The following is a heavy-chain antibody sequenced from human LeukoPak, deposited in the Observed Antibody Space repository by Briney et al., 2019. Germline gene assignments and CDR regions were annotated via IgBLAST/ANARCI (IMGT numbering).Heavy chain of an antibody. CDR1: GYTFTSYG. V-gene: IGHV1-18*01. D-gene: IGHD3-22*01. CDR2: ISAYNGNT. CDR3: ARDQYYYDSSGSGRFQH. Sequence: GASVKVSCKASGYTFTSYGISWVRQAPGQGLEWMGWISAYNGNTNYAQKLQGRVTMTTDTSTSTAYMELRSLRSDDTAVYYCARDQYYYDSSGSGRFQHWGQGTLVTVSS. J-gene: IGHJ1*01.